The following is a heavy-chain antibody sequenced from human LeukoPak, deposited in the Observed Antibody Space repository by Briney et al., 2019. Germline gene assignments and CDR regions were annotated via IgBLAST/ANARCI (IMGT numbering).Heavy chain of an antibody. J-gene: IGHJ3*02. V-gene: IGHV4-34*01. D-gene: IGHD3-10*01. Sequence: SETLSLTCAVYGGSFSGYYWSWIRQPPGKGLEWIGEINHSGSTNYNPSLKSRVTISVDTSKNQFSLKLSSATAADTAVYYCARVTMVRGVIRAFDIWGQGTMVTVSS. CDR3: ARVTMVRGVIRAFDI. CDR2: INHSGST. CDR1: GGSFSGYY.